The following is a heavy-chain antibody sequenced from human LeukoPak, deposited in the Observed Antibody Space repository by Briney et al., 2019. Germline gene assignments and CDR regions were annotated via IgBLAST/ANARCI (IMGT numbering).Heavy chain of an antibody. CDR2: IKYDGSEE. Sequence: GGSLTLSCSASGFTFSNYWMNWLRQAPGQGLEWVANIKYDGSEEHYVDSVKGRFTISRDNAKNSLYLQMNGLRAEDTAVYYCARDKTSVTSFGYWGQGTLVTVSS. J-gene: IGHJ4*02. D-gene: IGHD4-17*01. CDR1: GFTFSNYW. CDR3: ARDKTSVTSFGY. V-gene: IGHV3-7*03.